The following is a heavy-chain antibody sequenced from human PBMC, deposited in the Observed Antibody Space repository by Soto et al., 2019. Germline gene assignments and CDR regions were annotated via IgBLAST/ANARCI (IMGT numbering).Heavy chain of an antibody. CDR3: ATADGFGVVTPFFEY. D-gene: IGHD3-3*01. CDR1: GGSISSRSHY. Sequence: QPQLQESGPGLVKPPETLSLTCTVSGGSISSRSHYWGWIRQSPGRHLEWIGSSYYRGSTHYNPSFKTRVTISVDMYKNQVSLKVYSVTAADTALYYCATADGFGVVTPFFEYWGHGILVTVSS. CDR2: SYYRGST. J-gene: IGHJ4*01. V-gene: IGHV4-39*01.